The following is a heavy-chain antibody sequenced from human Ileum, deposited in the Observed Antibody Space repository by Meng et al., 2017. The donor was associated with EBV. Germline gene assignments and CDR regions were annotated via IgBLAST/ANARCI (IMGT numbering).Heavy chain of an antibody. CDR1: GDSLSSSRYN. CDR2: FYFGGST. CDR3: AREDSSGWFRVDY. D-gene: IGHD6-19*01. V-gene: IGHV4-39*07. Sequence: HLPLLAAGLVQVEPSASLDLTCTVSGDSLSSSRYNWDWIRQTPGKGLEWIGNFYFGGSTYYNPSLRSRVTISGDTSKNQFSLKLTSVTAADTAIYYCAREDSSGWFRVDYWGPGSLVTVSS. J-gene: IGHJ4*02.